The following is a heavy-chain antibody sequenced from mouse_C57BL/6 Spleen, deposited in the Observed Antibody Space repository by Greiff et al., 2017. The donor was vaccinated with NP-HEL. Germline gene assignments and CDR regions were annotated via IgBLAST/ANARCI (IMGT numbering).Heavy chain of an antibody. CDR1: GYSITSGYY. Sequence: VQLKESGPGLVKPSQSLSLTCSVPGYSITSGYYWNWIRQFPGNKLEWMGYISYDGSNNYNPSLKNRISITRDTSKNQFFLKLNSVTTEDTATYYCARENDYDDAMDYWGQGTSVTVSS. V-gene: IGHV3-6*01. D-gene: IGHD2-4*01. CDR3: ARENDYDDAMDY. J-gene: IGHJ4*01. CDR2: ISYDGSN.